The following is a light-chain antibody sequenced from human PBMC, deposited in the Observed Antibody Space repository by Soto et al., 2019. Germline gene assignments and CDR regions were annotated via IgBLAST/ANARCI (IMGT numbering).Light chain of an antibody. J-gene: IGLJ2*01. CDR3: ATWDDSLNGVV. CDR1: SPNIGGNT. V-gene: IGLV1-44*01. CDR2: GDT. Sequence: QSVLTHPPSASGTPGQRVTISCSGSSPNIGGNTVKWYQQVPGTAPKLLIHGDTLRPSGVPDRFSGSKSGTSASLAISGLQSEDEAEYYCATWDDSLNGVVFGGGTKVTVL.